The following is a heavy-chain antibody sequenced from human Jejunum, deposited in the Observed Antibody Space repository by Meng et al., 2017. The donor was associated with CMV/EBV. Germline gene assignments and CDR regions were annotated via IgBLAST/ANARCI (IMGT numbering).Heavy chain of an antibody. Sequence: FTFSHHGMTWVRQAPGQVLEWVASISPSSRSIYYADSVKGRFTISRDDTKKSLYLQMNSLRAEDTAVYYCARGIIIVPNAYYFDSWGQGTLVTVSS. D-gene: IGHD2/OR15-2a*01. CDR2: ISPSSRSI. V-gene: IGHV3-21*01. J-gene: IGHJ4*02. CDR3: ARGIIIVPNAYYFDS. CDR1: FTFSHHG.